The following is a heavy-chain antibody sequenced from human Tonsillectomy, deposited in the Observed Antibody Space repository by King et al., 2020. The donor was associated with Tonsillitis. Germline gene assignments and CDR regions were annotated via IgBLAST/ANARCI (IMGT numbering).Heavy chain of an antibody. D-gene: IGHD3-9*01. CDR1: GFIFGDYA. CDR2: IRGKAYGETT. J-gene: IGHJ4*02. V-gene: IGHV3-49*03. CDR3: TRLTAYYYDS. Sequence: VQLVESGGGLVQPGRSLRFSCTASGFIFGDYAMGWFRQAPGKGLEYVGFIRGKAYGETTEYAASVKGRFTISRDDSKIIAYLQMNSLQTEDTAVYYCTRLTAYYYDSWGQGTLVTVSS.